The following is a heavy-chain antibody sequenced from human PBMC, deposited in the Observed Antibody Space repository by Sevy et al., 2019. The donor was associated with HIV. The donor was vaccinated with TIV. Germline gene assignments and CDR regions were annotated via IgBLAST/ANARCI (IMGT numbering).Heavy chain of an antibody. J-gene: IGHJ4*02. CDR1: GFTVNDKY. CDR3: VSLFLSYRSGWSYFDY. V-gene: IGHV3-66*02. CDR2: IFSSGST. D-gene: IGHD6-19*01. Sequence: EGSLRLSCAISGFTVNDKYIIWVHQAPGKGLEWVSVIFSSGSTYYADSAKGRFIISRDNSKNTVDLQMNSVRAEDTAVYYCVSLFLSYRSGWSYFDYWGQGTLVTVSS.